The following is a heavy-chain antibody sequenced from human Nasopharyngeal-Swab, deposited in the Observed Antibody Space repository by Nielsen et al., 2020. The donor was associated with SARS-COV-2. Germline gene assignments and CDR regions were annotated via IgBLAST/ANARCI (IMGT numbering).Heavy chain of an antibody. J-gene: IGHJ4*02. D-gene: IGHD6-19*01. V-gene: IGHV4-39*07. CDR1: GGSISSSSYY. Sequence: AGNLSLTCDGCGGSISSSSYYWGWIRQPPGKGLEWIGSIYYSGSTYYNPSLKSRVTISVDTSENQFSLKLSSVTAADTAVYYCARGYSSGWYPFDYWGQGTLVTVSS. CDR3: ARGYSSGWYPFDY. CDR2: IYYSGST.